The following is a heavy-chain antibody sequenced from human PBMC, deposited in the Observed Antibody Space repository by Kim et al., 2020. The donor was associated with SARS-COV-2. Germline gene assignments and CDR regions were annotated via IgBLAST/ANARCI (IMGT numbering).Heavy chain of an antibody. CDR3: ARDRIRVGGSYLLGGSFGP. Sequence: SQTLSLTCAISGDSVSSNSAAWNWIRQSPSRGLEWLGRTYYRSKWYNDYAVSVKSRITINPDTSKNQFSLQLNSVTPEDTAVYYCARDRIRVGGSYLLGGSFGPWGQKTLVAVSS. CDR2: TYYRSKWYN. CDR1: GDSVSSNSAA. D-gene: IGHD1-26*01. J-gene: IGHJ5*02. V-gene: IGHV6-1*01.